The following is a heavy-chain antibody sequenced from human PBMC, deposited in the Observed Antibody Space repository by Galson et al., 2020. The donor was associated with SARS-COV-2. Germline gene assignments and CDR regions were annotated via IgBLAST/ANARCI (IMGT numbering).Heavy chain of an antibody. CDR2: ISGSGGST. D-gene: IGHD2-15*01. V-gene: IGHV3-23*01. CDR3: AKDFLSPGGRFEGYYYYGMDV. Sequence: GGSLRLSCAASGFTFSSYAMSWVRQAPGKGLEWVSAISGSGGSTYYADSVKGRFTISRDNSKNTLYLQMNSLRAEDTAVYYCAKDFLSPGGRFEGYYYYGMDVWGQGTTVTVSS. CDR1: GFTFSSYA. J-gene: IGHJ6*02.